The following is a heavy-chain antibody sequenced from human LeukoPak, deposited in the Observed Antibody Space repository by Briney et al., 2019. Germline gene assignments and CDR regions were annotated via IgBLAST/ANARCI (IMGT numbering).Heavy chain of an antibody. V-gene: IGHV4-34*01. D-gene: IGHD4-17*01. CDR1: GASFSGYY. CDR2: ISSSRGT. CDR3: AGTRHYEADFDF. Sequence: SETLSLTCAVYGASFSGYYWSWIRQPPGKGLEWVGEISSSRGTNYNPSLKSRVTISLDTSKNQFSLKLYPATVAGTAVYYCAGTRHYEADFDFWGQGTPVTVSS. J-gene: IGHJ4*02.